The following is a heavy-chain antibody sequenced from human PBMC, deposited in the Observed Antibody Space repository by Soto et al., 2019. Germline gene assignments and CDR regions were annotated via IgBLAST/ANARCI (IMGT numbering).Heavy chain of an antibody. CDR1: GFTFSSYS. J-gene: IGHJ4*02. D-gene: IGHD3-16*01. CDR3: ARALSRGRDY. V-gene: IGHV3-21*01. CDR2: ISSSSSYI. Sequence: GGSLRLSCAASGFTFSSYSMNWVRQAPGKGLEWVSSISSSSSYIYYADSEKGRFTISRDNAKNSLYLQMNSLRAEDTAVYYCARALSRGRDYWGQGTLVTVSS.